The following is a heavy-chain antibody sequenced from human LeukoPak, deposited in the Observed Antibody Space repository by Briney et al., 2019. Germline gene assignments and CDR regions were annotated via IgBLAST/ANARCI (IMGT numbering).Heavy chain of an antibody. D-gene: IGHD4-17*01. CDR3: ARGLVDYGDSGGLYYYGMDV. Sequence: GSSVKVSCKASGGTFSSYAISWVRQAPGQGLEWMGGIIPIFGTANYAQKFQGRVTITADKSTSTAYMELSSLRSEDTAVYYCARGLVDYGDSGGLYYYGMDVWGKGTTVTASS. CDR2: IIPIFGTA. V-gene: IGHV1-69*06. J-gene: IGHJ6*04. CDR1: GGTFSSYA.